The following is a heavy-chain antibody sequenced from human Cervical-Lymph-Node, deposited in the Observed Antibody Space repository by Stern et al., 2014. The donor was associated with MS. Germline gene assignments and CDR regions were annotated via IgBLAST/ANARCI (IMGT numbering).Heavy chain of an antibody. CDR1: GYSFTNYW. D-gene: IGHD4-11*01. CDR3: ARQLGHSNFLHY. J-gene: IGHJ4*02. CDR2: IHPCDSEV. Sequence: QLVKSGAGVKRPGQSLKISCRASGYSFTNYWVAWVRQKPGQGLEWMGIIHPCDSEVRYSPSFQGRVTMSGDRSINTAYLQWSSLQPSDTAMYYCARQLGHSNFLHYWGQGVLVTVSS. V-gene: IGHV5-51*01.